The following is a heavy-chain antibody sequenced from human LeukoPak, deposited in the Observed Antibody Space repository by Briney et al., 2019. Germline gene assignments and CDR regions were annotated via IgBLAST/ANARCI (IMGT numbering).Heavy chain of an antibody. CDR3: ARDFLPPTYGNNWPYSY. V-gene: IGHV1-69*13. CDR2: IIPIFGTA. D-gene: IGHD1-1*01. J-gene: IGHJ4*02. CDR1: GGTFSSYA. Sequence: SVKVSCKASGGTFSSYAISWVRQAPGQGLEWMGGIIPIFGTANYAQKFQGRVTITADESTSTAYMELSSLRSEDTAVYYCARDFLPPTYGNNWPYSYWGQGTLVTVSS.